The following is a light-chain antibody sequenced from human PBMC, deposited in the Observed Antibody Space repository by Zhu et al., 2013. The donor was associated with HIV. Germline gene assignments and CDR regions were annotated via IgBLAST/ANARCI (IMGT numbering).Light chain of an antibody. Sequence: EIVLAQSPATLSLSPGERATLSCRASQNVGFYVAWYQQNPGQAPRLLIFGASIRATGISDRYSGSGSGTEFTLTISRLEPEDFAVYYCQQYGTSVNTFGQGTKLEIK. J-gene: IGKJ2*01. CDR3: QQYGTSVNT. CDR1: QNVGFY. V-gene: IGKV3-20*01. CDR2: GAS.